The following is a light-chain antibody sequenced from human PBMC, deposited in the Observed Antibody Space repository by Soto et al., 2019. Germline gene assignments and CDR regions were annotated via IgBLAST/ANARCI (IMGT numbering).Light chain of an antibody. Sequence: EIVMTQSPPTLSVSPGERATLSCRASQSVGSKLAWYQQRPGQAPRLLIYDASNRATGIPARFSGSGSGTEFSLTISSLEPEDFAVYYCQQRSNLLTFGGGTKVEIK. CDR1: QSVGSK. V-gene: IGKV3-11*01. CDR3: QQRSNLLT. CDR2: DAS. J-gene: IGKJ4*01.